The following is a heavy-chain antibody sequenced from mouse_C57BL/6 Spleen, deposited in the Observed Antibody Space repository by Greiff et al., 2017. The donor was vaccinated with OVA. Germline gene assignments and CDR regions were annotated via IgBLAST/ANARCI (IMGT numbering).Heavy chain of an antibody. V-gene: IGHV1-26*01. CDR2: INPNNGGT. J-gene: IGHJ1*03. CDR1: GYTFTDYY. Sequence: EVQLQQSGPELVKPGASVKISCKASGYTFTDYYMNWVKQSHGKSLEWIGDINPNNGGTSYNQKFKGKATLTVDKSSSTAYMELRSLTSEDSAVYYCARYGASSSYWYFDVWGTGTTVTVSS. D-gene: IGHD1-1*01. CDR3: ARYGASSSYWYFDV.